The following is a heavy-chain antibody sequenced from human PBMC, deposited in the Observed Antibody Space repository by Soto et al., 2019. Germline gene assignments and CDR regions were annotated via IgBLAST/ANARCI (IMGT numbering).Heavy chain of an antibody. Sequence: PSETLSLTCSVSSGSISSNIYLWGWIRHPPGKGLEWIGAILYSGDTYYSESLKSRVTMSVDTAKNQFSLKLNSVTAADTAVYYCARQGRNTKIVILRHYATDFWGQGTAVTVYS. CDR2: ILYSGDT. J-gene: IGHJ6*02. CDR1: SGSISSNIYL. D-gene: IGHD3-22*01. CDR3: ARQGRNTKIVILRHYATDF. V-gene: IGHV4-39*01.